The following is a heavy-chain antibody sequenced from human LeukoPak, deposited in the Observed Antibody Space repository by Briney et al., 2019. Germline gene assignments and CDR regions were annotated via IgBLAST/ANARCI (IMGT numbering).Heavy chain of an antibody. CDR2: IYHSGST. Sequence: KPSETLSLTCAVSGYSISSGYYWGWIRQPPGKGLEWIGSIYHSGSTYYNPSLKSRVTISVDTSKNQFSLKLSSVTAADTAVYYCATTGFIADTAMAIKGYFDYWGQGTLVTVSS. CDR3: ATTGFIADTAMAIKGYFDY. D-gene: IGHD5-18*01. CDR1: GYSISSGYY. J-gene: IGHJ4*02. V-gene: IGHV4-38-2*01.